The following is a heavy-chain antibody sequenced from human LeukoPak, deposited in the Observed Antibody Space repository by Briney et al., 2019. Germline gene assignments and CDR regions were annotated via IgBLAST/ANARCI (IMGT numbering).Heavy chain of an antibody. V-gene: IGHV3-7*01. CDR2: IKPDGSEK. CDR1: GFTFSSSW. Sequence: PGGSLRLSCAASGFTFSSSWMSWFRQAPGKGLEWVANIKPDGSEKYYVDSVKGRFTISRDNAKNSLYLQMNSLRAEDTAVYYCARDSGPGHYYYYYMDVWGKGTTVTVSS. J-gene: IGHJ6*03. CDR3: ARDSGPGHYYYYYMDV. D-gene: IGHD1-14*01.